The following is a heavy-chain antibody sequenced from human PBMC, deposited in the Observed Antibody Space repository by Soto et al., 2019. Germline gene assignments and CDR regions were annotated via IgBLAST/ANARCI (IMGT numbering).Heavy chain of an antibody. D-gene: IGHD2-15*01. V-gene: IGHV4-39*01. Sequence: SETLSLTCTVSGGSISSSIYYWGWIRQPPGKGLEWIGSIYYSGSTYYNPSLKSRVTISVDTSKNQFSLKLSSVTAADTAVYYCARLQGNLLLDLWGRGTLVTVSS. CDR2: IYYSGST. CDR3: ARLQGNLLLDL. J-gene: IGHJ2*01. CDR1: GGSISSSIYY.